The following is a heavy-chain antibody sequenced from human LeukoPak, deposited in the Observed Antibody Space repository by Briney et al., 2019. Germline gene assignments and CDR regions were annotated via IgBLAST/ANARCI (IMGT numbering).Heavy chain of an antibody. J-gene: IGHJ6*02. CDR1: GYTFTSYY. V-gene: IGHV1-46*01. Sequence: ASVKVSCKASGYTFTSYYMHWVRQAPGQGLEWMGIINPSGGSTSYAQKFQGRVTLTRDTSISTAYMELSRLKFDDTAVYYCAITSYSDSGSYYYFYGMDVWGQGTTVTVSS. CDR2: INPSGGST. D-gene: IGHD3-10*01. CDR3: AITSYSDSGSYYYFYGMDV.